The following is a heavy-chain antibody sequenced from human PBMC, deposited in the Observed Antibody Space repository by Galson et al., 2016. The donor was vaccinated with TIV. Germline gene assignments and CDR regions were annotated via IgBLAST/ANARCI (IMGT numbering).Heavy chain of an antibody. J-gene: IGHJ6*02. Sequence: SLRLSCAAAGFSVSDNYMNWVRQAPGKGLEWVSIIYNDGTTYYADSVKGRFTISRDNSKNTVYLQMHGLGADDAAVYHCARERRYCGDQCYLRYYYGMDVWGQGTTVTVSS. CDR3: ARERRYCGDQCYLRYYYGMDV. D-gene: IGHD2-21*01. CDR1: GFSVSDNY. V-gene: IGHV3-53*05. CDR2: IYNDGTT.